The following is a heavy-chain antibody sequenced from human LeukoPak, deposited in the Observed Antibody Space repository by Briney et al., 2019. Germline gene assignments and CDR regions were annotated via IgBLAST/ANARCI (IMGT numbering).Heavy chain of an antibody. V-gene: IGHV3-21*01. D-gene: IGHD6-13*01. CDR3: ARDWGSWDFDF. Sequence: GGSLRLSCAASGFTFSSYGMSWVRQAPGKGLEWVSSISHIGSYIYYSDSVKGRFTISRDNAKNSLYLQMNSLRAEDTAVYFCARDWGSWDFDFWGQGTLVTVSS. J-gene: IGHJ4*02. CDR2: ISHIGSYI. CDR1: GFTFSSYG.